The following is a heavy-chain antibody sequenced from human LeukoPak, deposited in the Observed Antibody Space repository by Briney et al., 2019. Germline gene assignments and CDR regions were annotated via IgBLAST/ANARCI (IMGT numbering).Heavy chain of an antibody. CDR2: ISSNGGST. Sequence: GGSLRLSCAASGNYWMHWVRQAPGKGLEYVSAISSNGGSTYYADSVKGRFTISRDNSKNTLYLQMSSLRAEDTAVYYCVKDARGSSPYDYWGQGTLVTVSS. J-gene: IGHJ4*02. V-gene: IGHV3-64D*06. D-gene: IGHD6-13*01. CDR1: GNYW. CDR3: VKDARGSSPYDY.